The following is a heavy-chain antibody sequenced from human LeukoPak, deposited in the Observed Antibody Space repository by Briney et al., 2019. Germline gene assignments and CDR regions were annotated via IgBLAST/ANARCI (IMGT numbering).Heavy chain of an antibody. Sequence: PGRSLRLSCAASGFTFDDYAIHSVRPAPGKGLEWVSFIIWDGGSTYHADSVKGRFTISRDNSKNSLYLQMNSLRAEDTALYYCAKGVPEDYGDYVYYFDYWGQGTLVTVSS. CDR3: AKGVPEDYGDYVYYFDY. J-gene: IGHJ4*02. CDR2: IIWDGGST. V-gene: IGHV3-43D*03. D-gene: IGHD4-17*01. CDR1: GFTFDDYA.